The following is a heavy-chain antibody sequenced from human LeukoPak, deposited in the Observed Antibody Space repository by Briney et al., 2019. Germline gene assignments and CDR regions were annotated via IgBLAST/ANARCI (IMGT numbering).Heavy chain of an antibody. CDR2: ISSTSSYM. V-gene: IGHV3-21*01. J-gene: IGHJ4*02. CDR1: GFTFSSYS. CDR3: AREWEGLDY. Sequence: GGSLRLSRAASGFTFSSYSMNWVRQAPGKGLEWVSSISSTSSYMYYAASVKGRFTISRDNAKNSLYLQMNSLRAEDTAVYYCAREWEGLDYWGQGALVTVSS. D-gene: IGHD1-26*01.